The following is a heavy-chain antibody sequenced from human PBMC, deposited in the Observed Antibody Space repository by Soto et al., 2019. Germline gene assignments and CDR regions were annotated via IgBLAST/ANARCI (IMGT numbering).Heavy chain of an antibody. CDR2: ISSNGGST. Sequence: EVQLVESGGGLVQPGGSLRLSCAASGFTFSSYAMHWVRQAPGKGLEYVSDISSNGGSTDYANSVKGRFTISRDNSKNTLYLEMGSLRAEDMAVYYCARRGYSGYEIDYWGQVTLVTVSS. J-gene: IGHJ4*02. CDR1: GFTFSSYA. D-gene: IGHD5-12*01. V-gene: IGHV3-64*01. CDR3: ARRGYSGYEIDY.